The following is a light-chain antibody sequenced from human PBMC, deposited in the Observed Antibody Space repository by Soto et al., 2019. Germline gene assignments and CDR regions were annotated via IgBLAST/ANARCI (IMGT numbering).Light chain of an antibody. CDR1: SSDVGGYNY. CDR2: DVN. J-gene: IGLJ1*01. V-gene: IGLV2-14*01. Sequence: QSALTQPASVSWSPGQSITISCTGTSSDVGGYNYVSWYQQHPGKAPKLMIYDVNNRPSGVSDRFSGSKSGNTASLTISGLQAEDEADYFCSSYTSSNTLYVLGAGTKVTVL. CDR3: SSYTSSNTLYV.